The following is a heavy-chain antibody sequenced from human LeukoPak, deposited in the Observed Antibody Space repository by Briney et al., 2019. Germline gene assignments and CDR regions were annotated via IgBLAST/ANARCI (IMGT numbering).Heavy chain of an antibody. J-gene: IGHJ1*01. D-gene: IGHD6-13*01. CDR3: ASSSWSSEYFHY. Sequence: GGSLRLSCAASGFTVSDNYMSWVRQAPGKGLEWVAVFYSGGSTRYADSVKGRFTISRDNSKNTLYLQLNSLRAEDTAVYFCASSSWSSEYFHYWGQGTLVTVSS. CDR2: FYSGGST. V-gene: IGHV3-66*01. CDR1: GFTVSDNY.